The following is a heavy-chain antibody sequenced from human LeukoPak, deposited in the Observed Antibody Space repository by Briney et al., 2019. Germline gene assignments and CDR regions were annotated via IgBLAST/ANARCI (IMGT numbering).Heavy chain of an antibody. Sequence: ASVKVSCKASGYTFTGYYMHWVRQAPGQGLEWMGRINPNSGGTNYAQKFRGRVTMTRDTSISTAYMELSRLRSDDTAVYYCARSRYTAMVSFDYWGQGTLVTVFS. D-gene: IGHD5-18*01. CDR1: GYTFTGYY. CDR2: INPNSGGT. CDR3: ARSRYTAMVSFDY. J-gene: IGHJ4*02. V-gene: IGHV1-2*06.